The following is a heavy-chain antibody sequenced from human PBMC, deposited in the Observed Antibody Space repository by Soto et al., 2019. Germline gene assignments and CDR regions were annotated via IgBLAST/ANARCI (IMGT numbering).Heavy chain of an antibody. V-gene: IGHV3-21*01. CDR3: ARDKNRSQHPSIVVVPAALDV. Sequence: GGSLRLSCAASGFTFSSYSMNWVRQAPGKGLEWVSSISSSSSYIYYADSVKGRFTISRDNAKNSLYLQMNSLRAEDTAVYYCARDKNRSQHPSIVVVPAALDVWGKGTTVTVSS. CDR1: GFTFSSYS. CDR2: ISSSSSYI. D-gene: IGHD2-2*01. J-gene: IGHJ6*04.